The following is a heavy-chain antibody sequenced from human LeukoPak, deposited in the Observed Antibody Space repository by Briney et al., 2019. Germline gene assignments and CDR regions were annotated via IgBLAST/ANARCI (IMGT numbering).Heavy chain of an antibody. V-gene: IGHV4-59*12. D-gene: IGHD6-25*01. CDR2: IYYSGST. J-gene: IGHJ5*02. CDR1: GGSISSYY. Sequence: SETLSLTCTVSGGSISSYYWSWIRQPPGKGLEWIGYIYYSGSTNYNPSLKSRVTISVDTSKNQFSLKLSSMTAADTAVYYCARGRTRRLWFDPWGQGTLVTVSS. CDR3: ARGRTRRLWFDP.